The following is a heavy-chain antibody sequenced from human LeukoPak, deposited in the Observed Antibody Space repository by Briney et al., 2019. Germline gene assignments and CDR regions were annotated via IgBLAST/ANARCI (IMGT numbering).Heavy chain of an antibody. CDR1: GYTFTGYY. V-gene: IGHV1-2*02. CDR3: ARDDYYDSSGYLPN. CDR2: INPNSGGT. J-gene: IGHJ4*02. Sequence: ASVKVSCKASGYTFTGYYMHWVRQAPGQGLEWMGWINPNSGGTNYAQKFQGRVTMTRDTSISTAYMELSRLRSDDTAVYYCARDDYYDSSGYLPNWGQGTLVTVSS. D-gene: IGHD3-22*01.